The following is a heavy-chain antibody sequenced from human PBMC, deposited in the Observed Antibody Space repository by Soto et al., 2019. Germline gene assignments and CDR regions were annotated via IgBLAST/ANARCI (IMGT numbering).Heavy chain of an antibody. CDR2: IYYSGST. CDR3: ARDYGDYEHAFDI. V-gene: IGHV4-59*08. Sequence: SETLSLTCTVSGGSISSYYWSWIRQPPGKGLEWIGYIYYSGSTNYNPSLKSRVTISVDTSKNQFSLKLSSVTAADTAVYYCARDYGDYEHAFDIWGQGTTVTVSS. J-gene: IGHJ3*02. CDR1: GGSISSYY. D-gene: IGHD4-17*01.